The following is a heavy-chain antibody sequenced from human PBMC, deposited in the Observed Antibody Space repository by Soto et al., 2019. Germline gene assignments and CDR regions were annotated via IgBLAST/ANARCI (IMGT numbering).Heavy chain of an antibody. Sequence: QVQLQESGPGLVRPSQTLSLTCAVSGGSLSSGNFYWNWIRQPPGKGLEWIGYIYYSGSTYYNPYLNSRVTISLDTSNNQCSLKLGSVTAADTAVYYCAREVPAAMGGVPYYYMDVWGKGTTVTVSS. CDR3: AREVPAAMGGVPYYYMDV. CDR1: GGSLSSGNFY. J-gene: IGHJ6*03. D-gene: IGHD2-2*01. CDR2: IYYSGST. V-gene: IGHV4-31*11.